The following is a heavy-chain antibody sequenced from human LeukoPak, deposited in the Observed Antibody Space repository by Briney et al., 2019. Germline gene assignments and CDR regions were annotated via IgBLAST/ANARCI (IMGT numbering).Heavy chain of an antibody. J-gene: IGHJ4*02. D-gene: IGHD3-10*01. CDR3: ARFGYVAAVDV. CDR2: INPAGSET. Sequence: GGSLRLSCAASGFSFSAYWMTWVRQAPSTGLEWVANINPAGSETYYVDPVKGRFSISRDNAKNLVYLQMNSLRAEDTAVYHCARFGYVAAVDVWGQGTLVTVSS. CDR1: GFSFSAYW. V-gene: IGHV3-7*01.